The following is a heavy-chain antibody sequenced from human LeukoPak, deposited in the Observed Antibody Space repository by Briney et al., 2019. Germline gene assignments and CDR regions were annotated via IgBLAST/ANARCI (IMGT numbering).Heavy chain of an antibody. V-gene: IGHV3-30-3*01. CDR2: ISYDGSNK. CDR1: GFTFSSYA. CDR3: AGPAGYFDY. D-gene: IGHD6-13*01. Sequence: GGSLRLSCAASGFTFSSYAMHWVRQAPGKGLEWVAVISYDGSNKYYADSVKGRFTISRDNSKNTLYLQMNSLRAEDTAVYYCAGPAGYFDYWGQGTLVTVSS. J-gene: IGHJ4*02.